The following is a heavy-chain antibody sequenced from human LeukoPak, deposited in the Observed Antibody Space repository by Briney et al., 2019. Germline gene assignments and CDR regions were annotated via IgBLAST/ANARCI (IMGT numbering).Heavy chain of an antibody. Sequence: PGGSLRLSCAASGFTFSSYDMHWVRQAPGKGLEWVAFIRYDGSHKYYADSVKGRFTISRDNSKNTLYLQMNSLRAEDTAVYYCAKVGGSPAWYYMDVWGKGTTVTVSS. CDR3: AKVGGSPAWYYMDV. CDR1: GFTFSSYD. V-gene: IGHV3-30*02. CDR2: IRYDGSHK. D-gene: IGHD1-26*01. J-gene: IGHJ6*03.